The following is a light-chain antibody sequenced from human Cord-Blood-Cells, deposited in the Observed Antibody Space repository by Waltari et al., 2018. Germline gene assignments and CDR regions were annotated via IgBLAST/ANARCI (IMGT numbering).Light chain of an antibody. CDR1: QSISSY. V-gene: IGKV1-39*01. CDR3: QQSYSTLYT. J-gene: IGKJ2*01. CDR2: AAS. Sequence: DIQMTQSPSSLSASVGDRVTITCRASQSISSYLNLYQQKPGKAPKLLIYAASSLQSGVPSRFSGSVSGTDFTLTISSLQPEDFATYYCQQSYSTLYTFGQGTKLEIK.